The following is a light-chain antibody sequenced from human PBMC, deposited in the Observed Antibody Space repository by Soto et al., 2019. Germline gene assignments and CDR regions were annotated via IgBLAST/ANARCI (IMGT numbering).Light chain of an antibody. CDR3: QQANSFPLT. CDR2: DAS. CDR1: QSVSSNH. Sequence: DIVLTQCPASLSFSPGERATLSFRASQSVSSNHLAWYQQKPGQAPRLLIYDASNRATGIPARFSGSGSGTDFTLTISSLQPEDFATYYCQQANSFPLTSGGRAKV. V-gene: IGKV3D-7*01. J-gene: IGKJ4*01.